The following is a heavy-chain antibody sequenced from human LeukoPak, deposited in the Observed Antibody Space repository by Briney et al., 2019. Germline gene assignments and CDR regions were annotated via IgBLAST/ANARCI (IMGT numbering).Heavy chain of an antibody. Sequence: PGGSLRLSCAASGFTFSSYWMRWVRQAPGKGLEWVANIKQDGSEKNYVDSVKGRFTISRDNAKNSLYLQMNSLRAEDTAVYYCARVNYDSSGARYYYYYYGMDIWGQGTTVTVSS. CDR3: ARVNYDSSGARYYYYYYGMDI. V-gene: IGHV3-7*03. D-gene: IGHD3-22*01. CDR2: IKQDGSEK. J-gene: IGHJ6*02. CDR1: GFTFSSYW.